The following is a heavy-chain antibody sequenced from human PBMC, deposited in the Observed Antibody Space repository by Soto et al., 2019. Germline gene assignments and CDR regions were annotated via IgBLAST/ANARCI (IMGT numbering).Heavy chain of an antibody. CDR1: GGSISSYY. D-gene: IGHD3-9*01. V-gene: IGHV4-59*08. CDR3: AGSYYDILTGYYKGYSWFDP. J-gene: IGHJ5*02. CDR2: IYYSGST. Sequence: SETLSLTCTVSGGSISSYYWSWIRQPPGKGLEWIGYIYYSGSTNYNPSLKSRVTISEDTSKNQFSLKLSSVTAADTAVYYCAGSYYDILTGYYKGYSWFDPCGQGTLVDVSS.